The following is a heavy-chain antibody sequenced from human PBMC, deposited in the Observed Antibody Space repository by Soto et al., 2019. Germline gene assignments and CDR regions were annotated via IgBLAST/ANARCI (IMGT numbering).Heavy chain of an antibody. Sequence: SETLSLTCTVSGGSISSSSYYWGWIRQPPGKGLEWIGSIYYSGSTYYNPSLKSRVTISVDTSKNQFSLKLSSVTAADTAVYYCERHGRITIFGVVPSSWFDPWGQGTLVTVLL. J-gene: IGHJ5*02. D-gene: IGHD3-3*01. CDR3: ERHGRITIFGVVPSSWFDP. CDR2: IYYSGST. V-gene: IGHV4-39*01. CDR1: GGSISSSSYY.